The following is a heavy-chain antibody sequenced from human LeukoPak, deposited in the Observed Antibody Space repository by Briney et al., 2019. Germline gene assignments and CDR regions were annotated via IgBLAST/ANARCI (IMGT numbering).Heavy chain of an antibody. D-gene: IGHD1-26*01. Sequence: GGSLRLSCAASGFTFSSYAMSWVRQAPGKGLEWVSLISWDGGSTYYADSVKGRFTISRDNSKNSLYLQMNSLRAEDTALYYCAKGDGYSGAFDIWGQGTMVTVSS. CDR2: ISWDGGST. J-gene: IGHJ3*02. CDR3: AKGDGYSGAFDI. V-gene: IGHV3-43D*03. CDR1: GFTFSSYA.